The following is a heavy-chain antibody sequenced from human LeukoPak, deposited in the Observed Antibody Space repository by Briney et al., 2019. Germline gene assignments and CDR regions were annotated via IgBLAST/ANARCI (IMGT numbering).Heavy chain of an antibody. D-gene: IGHD6-13*01. CDR1: GYTFTSYG. CDR2: ISAYNGNT. Sequence: ASVKVSCKASGYTFTSYGISWVRQAPGQGLEWMGWISAYNGNTNYAQKLQGRVTMTTDTSTSTAYMELRSLRSDDTAVYYCARQYSSSWYFVGSQYYFDYWGQGTLVTVSS. V-gene: IGHV1-18*01. CDR3: ARQYSSSWYFVGSQYYFDY. J-gene: IGHJ4*02.